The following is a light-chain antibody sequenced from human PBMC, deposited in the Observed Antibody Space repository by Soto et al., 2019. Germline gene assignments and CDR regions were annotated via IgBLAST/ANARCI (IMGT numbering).Light chain of an antibody. CDR2: EVS. Sequence: QSVLTQPASVSGSPGQSITISCTGTSSDVGGYNYVSWYQQHPGKAPKLMIYEVSNRPSGVSNRFSGSKSGNTASLTISGLQAEDEADYYCSSYTSSSTPYLVFGGGTQLTVL. CDR1: SSDVGGYNY. V-gene: IGLV2-14*01. J-gene: IGLJ2*01. CDR3: SSYTSSSTPYLV.